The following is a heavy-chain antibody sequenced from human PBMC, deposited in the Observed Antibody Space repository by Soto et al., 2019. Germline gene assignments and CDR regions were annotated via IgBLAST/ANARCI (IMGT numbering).Heavy chain of an antibody. CDR1: GFTFSTYW. V-gene: IGHV3-74*03. Sequence: EVRLVESGGGLVQPGGSLRLSCAASGFTFSTYWMHWVRQAPGKGLVWVSRINGDGTTTPYADSVKGRFTISRDNAKNTLYLPMNTLRGDDTAMYYCASIPMVRGPSDYWGQGTLVTVSS. J-gene: IGHJ4*02. CDR2: INGDGTTT. D-gene: IGHD3-10*01. CDR3: ASIPMVRGPSDY.